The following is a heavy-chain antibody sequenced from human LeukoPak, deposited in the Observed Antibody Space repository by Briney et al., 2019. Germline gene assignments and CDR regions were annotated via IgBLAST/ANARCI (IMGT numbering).Heavy chain of an antibody. CDR2: IGISSGNT. J-gene: IGHJ4*02. Sequence: SGGSLRLSYAASGFTFGVYSMNWVRQAPGKGLEWISYIGISSGNTYYADSVKGRFTISGDKARDSLYLQMNSLQVEDTAVYYCARDYKYAFDNWGQGTLVTVSS. D-gene: IGHD5-24*01. CDR1: GFTFGVYS. V-gene: IGHV3-48*01. CDR3: ARDYKYAFDN.